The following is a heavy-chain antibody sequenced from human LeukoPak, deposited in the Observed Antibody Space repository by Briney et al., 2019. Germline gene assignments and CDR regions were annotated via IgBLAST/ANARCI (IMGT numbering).Heavy chain of an antibody. D-gene: IGHD3-10*01. CDR3: ARLSLVRGASTQRYYYYGMDV. CDR2: IYYSGST. J-gene: IGHJ6*02. CDR1: GGSISSYY. V-gene: IGHV4-59*01. Sequence: SETLSLTCTVSGGSISSYYWSWIRQPPGKGLEWIGYIYYSGSTNYNPSLKSRVIISVDTSKNQFSLKLSSVTAADTAVYYCARLSLVRGASTQRYYYYGMDVWGQGTTVTVSS.